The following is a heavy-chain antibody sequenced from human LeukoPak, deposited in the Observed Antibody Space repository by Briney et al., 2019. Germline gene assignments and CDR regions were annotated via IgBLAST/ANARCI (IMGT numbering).Heavy chain of an antibody. J-gene: IGHJ4*02. Sequence: SETLSLTCTVSGGSISSYYWSWIRQPPGKGLEWIGYIYYSGSTNYNPSLKSRVTISVDTSKNQFSLKLSSVTAADTAVYYCARERESGDGHNGWNYYFDYWGQGTLVTVSS. V-gene: IGHV4-59*01. D-gene: IGHD5-24*01. CDR1: GGSISSYY. CDR2: IYYSGST. CDR3: ARERESGDGHNGWNYYFDY.